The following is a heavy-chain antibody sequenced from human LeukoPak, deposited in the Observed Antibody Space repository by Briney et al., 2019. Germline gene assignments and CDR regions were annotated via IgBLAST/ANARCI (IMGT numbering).Heavy chain of an antibody. CDR2: ISSVSTYI. J-gene: IGHJ6*03. Sequence: GGSLRLSCSASGFTFTDYSMSWVRQAPGKGLEWVSTISSVSTYIYYADSVKGRSTISRDNAKNSLHLQMTSLRAEDTAVYFCAREGGTRHFYYYMDVWGKGTTVTVSS. V-gene: IGHV3-21*01. CDR3: AREGGTRHFYYYMDV. D-gene: IGHD2-2*01. CDR1: GFTFTDYS.